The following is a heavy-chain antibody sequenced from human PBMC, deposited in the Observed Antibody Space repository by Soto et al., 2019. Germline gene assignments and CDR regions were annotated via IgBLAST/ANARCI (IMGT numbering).Heavy chain of an antibody. V-gene: IGHV4-59*01. J-gene: IGHJ5*02. CDR2: VYHSGTT. CDR1: GGSISTYY. CDR3: ATEARGYSSSCYNGSLFDT. Sequence: SETLSLTCTVSGGSISTYYWTWIRQSPGKGPEWIGYVYHSGTTNYNPSLESRVTMSLDTSKNQFSLKLSAVTTADTAVYYCATEARGYSSSCYNGSLFDTWGEGTLVTVYS. D-gene: IGHD6-13*01.